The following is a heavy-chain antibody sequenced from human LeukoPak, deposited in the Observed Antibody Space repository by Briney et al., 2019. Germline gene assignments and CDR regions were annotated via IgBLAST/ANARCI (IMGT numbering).Heavy chain of an antibody. CDR2: ISSSSSTI. CDR1: GFTFSSHS. CDR3: ARVLGMDV. V-gene: IGHV3-48*01. J-gene: IGHJ6*02. D-gene: IGHD3-10*01. Sequence: GGLRLSCATSGFTFSSHSMNWVRPASGKGLEWVSYISSSSSTIYYADSVKGRFTISRDNAKNSLYLQMNSLRAEDTAVYYCARVLGMDVWGQGTTVTVSS.